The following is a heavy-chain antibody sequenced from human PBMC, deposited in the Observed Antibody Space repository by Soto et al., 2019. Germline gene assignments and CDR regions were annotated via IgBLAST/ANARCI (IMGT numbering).Heavy chain of an antibody. V-gene: IGHV1-18*04. CDR3: ARALMDNWSSDYYYYYGMDV. J-gene: IGHJ6*02. D-gene: IGHD1-20*01. CDR2: ISAYNGNT. Sequence: GASVKVSCKASGYTFTSYGISWVRQAPGQGLEWMGWISAYNGNTNYAQKLQGRVTMTTDTSTSTAYMELRSLRSDDTAVYYCARALMDNWSSDYYYYYGMDVWGQGTTVTVSS. CDR1: GYTFTSYG.